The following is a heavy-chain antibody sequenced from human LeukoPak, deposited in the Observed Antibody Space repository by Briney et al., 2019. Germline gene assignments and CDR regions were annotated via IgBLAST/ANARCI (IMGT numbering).Heavy chain of an antibody. CDR1: GFTFSSYW. D-gene: IGHD3-10*01. V-gene: IGHV3-7*03. J-gene: IGHJ4*02. CDR3: ARVHPPRSFDY. CDR2: IRQDGSEK. Sequence: SGGSLRLSCAASGFTFSSYWMSWVRQAPGKGLEWVANIRQDGSEKYYVDSVKGRFTISRDNSKNTLYLQMNSLRAEDTAVYYCARVHPPRSFDYWGQGTLVTVSS.